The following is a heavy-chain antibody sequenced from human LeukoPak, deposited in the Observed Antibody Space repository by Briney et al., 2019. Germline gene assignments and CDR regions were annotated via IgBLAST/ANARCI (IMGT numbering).Heavy chain of an antibody. D-gene: IGHD6-13*01. CDR1: GGSISSGGYS. CDR2: IYHSGST. CDR3: ARGGYSSSWDD. V-gene: IGHV4-30-2*01. Sequence: PSETLSLTCAVSGGSISSGGYSWSWIRQPPGKGLEWIGYIYHSGSTYYNPSLKSRVTISVDRSKNQFSLKLSSVTAADTAVYYCARGGYSSSWDDWGQGTLVTVSS. J-gene: IGHJ4*02.